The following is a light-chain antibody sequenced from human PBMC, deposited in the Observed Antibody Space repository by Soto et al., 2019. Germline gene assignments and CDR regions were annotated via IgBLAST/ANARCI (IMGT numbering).Light chain of an antibody. V-gene: IGKV1-13*02. CDR3: QQFSIYPLT. CDR1: QGISSA. J-gene: IGKJ4*01. Sequence: AIQLTQSPSSLSASVGDRVTITCRASQGISSALVWYQQKPGKAPNLLIYDASNLESRVPSRFSGSGSGTDFTLTISSLQPEDFATYYCQQFSIYPLTFGGGTKVEIQ. CDR2: DAS.